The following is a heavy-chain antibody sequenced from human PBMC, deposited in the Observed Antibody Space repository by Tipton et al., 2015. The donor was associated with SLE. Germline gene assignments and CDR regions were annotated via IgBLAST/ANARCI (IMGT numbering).Heavy chain of an antibody. CDR1: GGSISSGGYY. CDR2: INHSGST. D-gene: IGHD6-13*01. V-gene: IGHV4-39*07. CDR3: ARGPSYSSS. J-gene: IGHJ4*02. Sequence: TLSLTCTVSGGSISSGGYYWRWIRQHPGKGLEWIGEINHSGSTNYNPSLKSRVTISVDTSKNQFSLKLSSVTAADTAVYYCARGPSYSSSWGQGTLVTVSS.